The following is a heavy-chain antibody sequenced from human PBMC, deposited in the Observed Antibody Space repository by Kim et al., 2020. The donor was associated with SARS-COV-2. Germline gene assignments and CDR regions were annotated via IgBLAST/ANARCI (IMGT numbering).Heavy chain of an antibody. CDR1: GFTFTNYW. CDR3: AKGGGRSCSGGVCHANAMDV. D-gene: IGHD2-8*02. V-gene: IGHV3-7*05. Sequence: GGSLRLSCTASGFTFTNYWMTWVRQAPGKGLEWVGNINQDGSEKFYVDSVKGRFSISRDNARNSLNLQMNSLRAGDTAVYYCAKGGGRSCSGGVCHANAMDVWGQGTTVTVTS. CDR2: INQDGSEK. J-gene: IGHJ6*02.